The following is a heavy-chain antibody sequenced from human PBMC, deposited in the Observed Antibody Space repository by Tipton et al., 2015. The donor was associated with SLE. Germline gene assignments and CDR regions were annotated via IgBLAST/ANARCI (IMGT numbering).Heavy chain of an antibody. CDR2: IHYSGTT. V-gene: IGHV4-59*11. Sequence: TLSLTCTVSGGSITNHYWNWIRQPPGKGLEWIGYIHYSGTTHDNPSLKSRVTMSVDMSKNQFSLRLTSVTAADTAVYYCATSNSFGGNSLYWGQGTLVTVSS. J-gene: IGHJ4*02. CDR1: GGSITNHY. CDR3: ATSNSFGGNSLY. D-gene: IGHD4-23*01.